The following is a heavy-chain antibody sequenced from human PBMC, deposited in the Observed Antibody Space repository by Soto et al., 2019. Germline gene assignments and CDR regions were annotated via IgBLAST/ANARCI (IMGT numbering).Heavy chain of an antibody. CDR2: IIPIFGTA. CDR3: ARSQDHGGNSEPPCYLNY. CDR1: GGTFSSYA. J-gene: IGHJ4*02. Sequence: SVKVSCKASGGTFSSYAISWVRQAPGQGLEWMGGIIPIFGTANYAQKFQGRVTITADESTSTAYMELSSLRSEDTAVYYCARSQDHGGNSEPPCYLNYWDRVTRVTVCS. D-gene: IGHD2-21*02. V-gene: IGHV1-69*13.